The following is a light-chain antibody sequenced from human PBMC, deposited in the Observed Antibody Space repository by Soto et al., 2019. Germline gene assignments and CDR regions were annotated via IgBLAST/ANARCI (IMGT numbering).Light chain of an antibody. V-gene: IGKV3-15*01. J-gene: IGKJ1*01. Sequence: EIVLTQSPGTLSLSPGERATLSCRASQSVSSSYLAWYQQKPGQAPRLLIYGTSSRATGVPARFTGTGSGTDFTLTISSLQSEDFAVYYCQQYYNWPPWTFGQGTKVDI. CDR1: QSVSSSY. CDR2: GTS. CDR3: QQYYNWPPWT.